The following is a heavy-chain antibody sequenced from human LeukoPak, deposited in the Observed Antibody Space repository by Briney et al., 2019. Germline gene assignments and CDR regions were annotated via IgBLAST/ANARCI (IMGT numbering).Heavy chain of an antibody. J-gene: IGHJ4*02. Sequence: GGSLRLSCAASGFTFSNHYMSWIRQAPGKGLEWVSAISGSGGSTYYADSVKGRFTISRDNSKNTLYLQMNSLRAEDTAIYYCAKESSLLRGPTVIYYFDFWGQGTLVTVSS. D-gene: IGHD3-10*01. CDR2: ISGSGGST. V-gene: IGHV3-23*01. CDR1: GFTFSNHY. CDR3: AKESSLLRGPTVIYYFDF.